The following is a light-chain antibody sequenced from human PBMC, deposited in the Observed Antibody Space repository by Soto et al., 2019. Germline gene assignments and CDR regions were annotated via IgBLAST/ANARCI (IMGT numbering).Light chain of an antibody. Sequence: EIVLTQSPATLSLSPGERATLSCRASQSVSSYLAWYQQKPGQAPRLLIYDASNRATGIPARFSGSGSGTDFTLTNSSLESENFAVYYCQQRSNWPPYTFGQETKLEIK. CDR3: QQRSNWPPYT. V-gene: IGKV3-11*01. CDR2: DAS. J-gene: IGKJ2*01. CDR1: QSVSSY.